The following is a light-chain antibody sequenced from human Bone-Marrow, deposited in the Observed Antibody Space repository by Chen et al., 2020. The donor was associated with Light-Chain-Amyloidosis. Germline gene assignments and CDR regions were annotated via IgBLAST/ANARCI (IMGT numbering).Light chain of an antibody. V-gene: IGLV6-57*02. CDR1: GGSVASKY. CDR3: QSYDVNSWV. J-gene: IGLJ3*02. CDR2: EDD. Sequence: NFMLTQPHSVSESPGKTLTISCSGSGGSVASKYMQWNQQRPGSAPTNVIYEDDKRASGVPDRFCGSIDRSSNSAALTISGLTTEGEADYYCQSYDVNSWVFGGGTRLTVL.